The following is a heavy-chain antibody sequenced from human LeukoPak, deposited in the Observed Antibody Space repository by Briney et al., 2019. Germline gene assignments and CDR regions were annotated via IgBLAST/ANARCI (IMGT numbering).Heavy chain of an antibody. Sequence: GGSLRLSCAASGFTLSGYEMNWVRQAPGKGLEWVSYISGSGYTIYYADSVKGRFTISRDDAKNSLYLQMNSLRAEDTAVYYCARVSHGGYETGDLDYWGQGTLVTVSS. CDR2: ISGSGYTI. D-gene: IGHD5-12*01. V-gene: IGHV3-48*03. CDR3: ARVSHGGYETGDLDY. CDR1: GFTLSGYE. J-gene: IGHJ4*02.